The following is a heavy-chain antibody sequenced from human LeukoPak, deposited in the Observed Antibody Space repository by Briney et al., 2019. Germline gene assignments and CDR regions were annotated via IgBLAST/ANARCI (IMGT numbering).Heavy chain of an antibody. CDR3: ARSVETANLKN. J-gene: IGHJ4*02. Sequence: ASVKVSCKASGYTFTNYYVHWVRQAPGQGLEWMGIINPSGGGTYYAQTFQGRVSMTTDMSTSTVYMELSSLRSDDTAEYYCARSVETANLKNWGQGTLVTVSS. CDR2: INPSGGGT. V-gene: IGHV1-46*01. D-gene: IGHD5-18*01. CDR1: GYTFTNYY.